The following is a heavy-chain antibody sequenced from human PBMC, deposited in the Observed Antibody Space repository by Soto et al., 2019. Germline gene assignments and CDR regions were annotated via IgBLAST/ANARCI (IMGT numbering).Heavy chain of an antibody. V-gene: IGHV4-59*12. J-gene: IGHJ4*02. Sequence: SETLSLTCTVSGGSISSYYWSWIRQPPGKGLEWIGYIYYSGSTNYNPSLKSRVTISVDTSKNQFSLKLSSVTAADTAVYYCARAVGDTAMVLDYWGQGTLVTVSS. CDR3: ARAVGDTAMVLDY. CDR2: IYYSGST. D-gene: IGHD5-18*01. CDR1: GGSISSYY.